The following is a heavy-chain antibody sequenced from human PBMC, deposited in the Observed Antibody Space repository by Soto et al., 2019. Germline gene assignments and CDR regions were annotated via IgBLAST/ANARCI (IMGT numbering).Heavy chain of an antibody. J-gene: IGHJ6*02. V-gene: IGHV1-69*06. CDR1: GGTFSSYA. CDR2: IIPIFGTA. D-gene: IGHD3-22*01. Sequence: QVQLVQSGAEVKKPGSSVKVSCKASGGTFSSYAISWVRQAPGQGLEWMGGIIPIFGTANYAQKFQGRVTITTDTSTSTAYMELRSLRSDDTAVYYCARWGYSSGYQYYYYYGMDVWGQGTTVTVSS. CDR3: ARWGYSSGYQYYYYYGMDV.